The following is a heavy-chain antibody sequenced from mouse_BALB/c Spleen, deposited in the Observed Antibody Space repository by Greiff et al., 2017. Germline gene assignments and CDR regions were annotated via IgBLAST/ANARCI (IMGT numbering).Heavy chain of an antibody. V-gene: IGHV5-17*02. CDR3: ARGDYYGSSYGYFDV. J-gene: IGHJ1*01. CDR2: ISSGSSTI. CDR1: GFTFSSFG. Sequence: EVKLQESGGGLVQPGGSRKLSCAASGFTFSSFGMHWVRQAPEKGLEWVAYISSGSSTIYYADTVKGRFTISRDNPKNTLFLQMTSLRSEDTAMYYCARGDYYGSSYGYFDVWGAGTTVTVSS. D-gene: IGHD1-1*01.